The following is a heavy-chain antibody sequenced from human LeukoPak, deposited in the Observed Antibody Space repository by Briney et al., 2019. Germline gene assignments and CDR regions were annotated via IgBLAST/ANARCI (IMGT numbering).Heavy chain of an antibody. D-gene: IGHD3-22*01. CDR3: TRVMTIDYYDTSGYYY. J-gene: IGHJ4*02. V-gene: IGHV3-74*01. CDR2: INSDGSST. Sequence: PGGSLRLSCAASGFTFSRYWMHWVSQAPGKGLVWVSRINSDGSSTNYADAVKGRFTVSRDNAKNTLYLQMNSLRAEDTALYYCTRVMTIDYYDTSGYYYWGQGTLVTVSS. CDR1: GFTFSRYW.